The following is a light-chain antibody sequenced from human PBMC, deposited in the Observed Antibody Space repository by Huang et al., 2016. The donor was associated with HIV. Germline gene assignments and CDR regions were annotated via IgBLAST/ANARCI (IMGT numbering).Light chain of an antibody. Sequence: DIQLTQSPSSLSASVRNRVTITCRASQAIAKSLAWYQHKQGKAPKLLLYAASRFSGSGSGTDYTLTISSLQPEDFATYYCQQYHSTPYTFGQGTKLEIK. CDR1: QAIAKS. CDR2: AA. J-gene: IGKJ2*01. CDR3: QQYHSTPYT. V-gene: IGKV1-NL1*01.